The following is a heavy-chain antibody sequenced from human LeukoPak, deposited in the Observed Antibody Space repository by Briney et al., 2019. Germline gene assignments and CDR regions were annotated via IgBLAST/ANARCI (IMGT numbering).Heavy chain of an antibody. CDR2: MYSSGST. D-gene: IGHD4-23*01. J-gene: IGHJ4*02. CDR3: ARGGKATVVTM. CDR1: GGSINSYY. V-gene: IGHV4-4*07. Sequence: SETLSLTCTVSGGSINSYYWSWLRQPAGKGLEWIGRMYSSGSTNYNPSLKSRVSMSADTSKKQFSLKLTSVTAADTAVYYCARGGKATVVTMWGQGILVTVSS.